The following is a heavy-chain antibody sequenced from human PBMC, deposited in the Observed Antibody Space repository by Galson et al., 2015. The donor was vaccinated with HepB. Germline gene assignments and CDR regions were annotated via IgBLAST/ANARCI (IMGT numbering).Heavy chain of an antibody. V-gene: IGHV1-2*06. CDR3: ARDGYYYGSKYSYGMDV. CDR1: GYTFTGYY. CDR2: INPKSGGT. J-gene: IGHJ6*02. Sequence: SVKVSCKASGYTFTGYYMHWLRQAPGQGLEWMGRINPKSGGTNYAQKFQGRVTMTRDTSISTAYMELSRLRSDDTAVYYCARDGYYYGSKYSYGMDVWGQGTTVTVSS. D-gene: IGHD3-10*01.